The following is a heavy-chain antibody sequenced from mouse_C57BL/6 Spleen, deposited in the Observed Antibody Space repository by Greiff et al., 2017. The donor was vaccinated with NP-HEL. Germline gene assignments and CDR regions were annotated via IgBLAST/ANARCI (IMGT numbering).Heavy chain of an antibody. D-gene: IGHD2-3*01. Sequence: VQLQESGAELVKPGASVKLSCKASGYTFTSYWMHWVKQRPGRGLEWIGRIDPNSGGTKYNEKFKSKATLTVDKPSSTAYMQLSSLTSEDSAVYYGARNDDGYYLYAMDYWGQGTSVTVSS. CDR3: ARNDDGYYLYAMDY. CDR2: IDPNSGGT. CDR1: GYTFTSYW. J-gene: IGHJ4*01. V-gene: IGHV1-72*01.